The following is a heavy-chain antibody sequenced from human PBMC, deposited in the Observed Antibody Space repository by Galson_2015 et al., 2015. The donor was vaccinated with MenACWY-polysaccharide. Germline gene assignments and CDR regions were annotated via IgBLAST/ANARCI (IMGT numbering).Heavy chain of an antibody. CDR1: GFTFSSYW. J-gene: IGHJ5*02. CDR3: ARKRGYDAFDL. Sequence: SLRLSCAASGFTFSSYWMSWVRQAPGKGLEWVADIKKDGSEKYYGDSVKGRFTISRDNAKKSLYLQMNSLRAEDTAIYYCARKRGYDAFDLWGPGTLVIVSS. V-gene: IGHV3-7*03. CDR2: IKKDGSEK. D-gene: IGHD5-12*01.